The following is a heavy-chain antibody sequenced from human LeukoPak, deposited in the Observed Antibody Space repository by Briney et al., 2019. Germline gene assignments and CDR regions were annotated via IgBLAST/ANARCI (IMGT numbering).Heavy chain of an antibody. CDR2: IIPIFGTA. V-gene: IGHV1-69*13. CDR1: GGTFSSYA. D-gene: IGHD3-3*01. CDR3: ARFSRDFWSGP. Sequence: ASVKVFCKASGGTFSSYAISWVRPAPGQGLAWMGGIIPIFGTANYAQKFQGRVSITADESTSTAYMELSSLRSEDTAVYYCARFSRDFWSGPWGQGTLVTVSS. J-gene: IGHJ5*02.